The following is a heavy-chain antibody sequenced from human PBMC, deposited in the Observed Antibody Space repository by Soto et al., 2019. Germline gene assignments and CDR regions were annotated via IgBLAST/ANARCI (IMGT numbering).Heavy chain of an antibody. J-gene: IGHJ6*03. CDR1: GFTFSSYA. CDR3: AKEAVVVPAATRGGLLYYYYYYYMDV. CDR2: ISGSGGST. D-gene: IGHD2-2*01. V-gene: IGHV3-23*01. Sequence: EVQLLESGGGLVQPGGSLRLSCAASGFTFSSYAMSWVRQAPGKGLEWVSAISGSGGSTYYADSVKGRFTISRDNSKNTLYLQMNSLRAEDTAVYYCAKEAVVVPAATRGGLLYYYYYYYMDVWGKGTTVTVSS.